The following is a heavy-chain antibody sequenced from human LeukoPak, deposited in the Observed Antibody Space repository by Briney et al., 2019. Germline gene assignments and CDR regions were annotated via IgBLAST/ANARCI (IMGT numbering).Heavy chain of an antibody. Sequence: SETLSQTCTVFGDSLSSHYWSWIRQSPGKGLEWIGYFDGSGRSRYDPSLRSRVTISEDASRNQCSLKLAAVSSADTAVYYCARSVGGYTYDSWGQGTLVTVSS. D-gene: IGHD6-13*01. CDR1: GDSLSSHY. CDR2: FDGSGRS. J-gene: IGHJ4*02. CDR3: ARSVGGYTYDS. V-gene: IGHV4-59*08.